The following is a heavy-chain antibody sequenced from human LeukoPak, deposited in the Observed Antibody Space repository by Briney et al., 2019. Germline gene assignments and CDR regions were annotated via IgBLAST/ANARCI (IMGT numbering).Heavy chain of an antibody. CDR2: ISGGGGST. Sequence: GGSLRLSCAASGFTFSSYAMSWVRQAPGKGLEWVSNISGGGGSTYYADSVKGRFTISRDNSKNTLYLQMNSLRAVDTAVYYCAKRSVSGTYFFDYWGQGTLVTVSS. J-gene: IGHJ4*02. D-gene: IGHD1-26*01. CDR3: AKRSVSGTYFFDY. CDR1: GFTFSSYA. V-gene: IGHV3-23*01.